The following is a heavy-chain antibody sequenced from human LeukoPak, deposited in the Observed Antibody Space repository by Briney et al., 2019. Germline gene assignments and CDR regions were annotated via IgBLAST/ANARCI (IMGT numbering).Heavy chain of an antibody. CDR2: ISGSGGST. CDR1: GFTFSSYA. CDR3: AKAAYYDSSGYYEFDY. J-gene: IGHJ4*02. Sequence: PGGSLRLSCAASGFTFSSYAMSWVRQAPGKGLEWVSAISGSGGSTYYADSVKGRFTISRDNSKNTLYLQMNSLRAEDTAVYYCAKAAYYDSSGYYEFDYWGQGTLVTVSS. D-gene: IGHD3-22*01. V-gene: IGHV3-23*01.